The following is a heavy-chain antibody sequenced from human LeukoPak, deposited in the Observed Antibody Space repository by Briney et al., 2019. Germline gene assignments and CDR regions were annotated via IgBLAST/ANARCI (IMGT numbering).Heavy chain of an antibody. V-gene: IGHV4-34*01. CDR1: GESFSGYY. Sequence: PSETLSLTCAVYGESFSGYYWSWIRQPPGKGLEWLGEINHCGSTNYNPSIKSRVTISVDPSKKQFFLKLSSVTAADTAVYYCARGGDALRYLDWLSHWSHMDVWGKGTTVTVSS. CDR2: INHCGST. D-gene: IGHD3-9*01. J-gene: IGHJ6*03. CDR3: ARGGDALRYLDWLSHWSHMDV.